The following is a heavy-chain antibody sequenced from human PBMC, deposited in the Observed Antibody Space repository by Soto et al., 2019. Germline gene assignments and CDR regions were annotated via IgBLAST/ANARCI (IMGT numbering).Heavy chain of an antibody. CDR2: IYHSGST. CDR1: GYSISSGYY. CDR3: ARLVVPSGGFGY. Sequence: PSETLSLTCAVSGYSISSGYYWGWIRQPPGKGLEWIGSIYHSGSTYYNPSLKSRVTISVDTSKNQFSLKLSSVTAADTAVYYCARLVVPSGGFGYWGRGTLVAVSS. J-gene: IGHJ4*02. D-gene: IGHD2-15*01. V-gene: IGHV4-38-2*01.